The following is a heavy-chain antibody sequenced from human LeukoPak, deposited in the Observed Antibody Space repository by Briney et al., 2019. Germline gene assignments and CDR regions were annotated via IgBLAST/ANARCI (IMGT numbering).Heavy chain of an antibody. V-gene: IGHV3-23*01. CDR1: GFTFSSYA. Sequence: GSLRLSCAASGFTFSSYAMSWVRQAPGKGLEWVSAISGSGGSTYYADSVKGRFTISRDNSKNTLYLQMNSLRAEDTAVYYCAKDQIVVPAANLDYWGQGTLVTV. CDR2: ISGSGGST. CDR3: AKDQIVVPAANLDY. J-gene: IGHJ4*02. D-gene: IGHD2-2*01.